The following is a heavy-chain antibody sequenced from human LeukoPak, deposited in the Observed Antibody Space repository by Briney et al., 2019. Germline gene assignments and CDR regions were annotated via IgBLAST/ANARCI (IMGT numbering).Heavy chain of an antibody. D-gene: IGHD3-22*01. V-gene: IGHV1-2*02. CDR1: GYTFTGYY. J-gene: IGHJ4*02. CDR3: ARVKTMIIVVRLFDY. Sequence: ASVKVSCKASGYTFTGYYMHWVRQAPGQGLEWIGWINPHSGGTNYAQKFQGRVTMTRDTSISTAFMELSRLRSDDTAVYYCARVKTMIIVVRLFDYWGQGTLVTVSS. CDR2: INPHSGGT.